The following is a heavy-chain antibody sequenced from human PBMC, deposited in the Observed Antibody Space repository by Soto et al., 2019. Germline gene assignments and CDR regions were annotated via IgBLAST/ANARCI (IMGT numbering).Heavy chain of an antibody. CDR3: ARADSSGWSDAFDI. D-gene: IGHD6-19*01. Sequence: QVQLVQSGAEVKKPGASVKVYCKASGYTFTSYAMHWVRQAPGQRLEWMGWINAGNGNTKYSQKFQGRVTITRDTSASTAYMELSSLRSEDTAVYYCARADSSGWSDAFDIWGQGTMVTVSS. V-gene: IGHV1-3*01. CDR2: INAGNGNT. CDR1: GYTFTSYA. J-gene: IGHJ3*02.